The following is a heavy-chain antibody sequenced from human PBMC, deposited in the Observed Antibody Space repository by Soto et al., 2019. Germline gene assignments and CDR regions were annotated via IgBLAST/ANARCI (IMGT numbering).Heavy chain of an antibody. J-gene: IGHJ6*02. V-gene: IGHV6-1*01. CDR3: ARVETAGIAAAGSPDYYYYYGMDV. Sequence: SPTLSLTCAISGDSVSSNSAAWNWIRQSPSRGLEWLGRTYYRSKWYNDYAVSVKSRITINPDTSKNQFSLQLNSVTPEDTAVYYCARVETAGIAAAGSPDYYYYYGMDVWGQGTTVTVSS. D-gene: IGHD6-13*01. CDR1: GDSVSSNSAA. CDR2: TYYRSKWYN.